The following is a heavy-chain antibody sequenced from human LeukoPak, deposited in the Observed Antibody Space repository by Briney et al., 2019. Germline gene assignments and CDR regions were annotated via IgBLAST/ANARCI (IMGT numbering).Heavy chain of an antibody. CDR1: GFTFSSYG. D-gene: IGHD3-22*01. CDR3: AKEVLSTGYNFDY. J-gene: IGHJ4*02. CDR2: ISNDGIKT. Sequence: PGRPLRLSCAASGFTFSSYGMHWVRQAPGKGLEWVGIISNDGIKTFYGDSVKGRFSISRDNSNSTLYLQMNSLRAEDTAVYYCAKEVLSTGYNFDYWGQGTLVTVSS. V-gene: IGHV3-30*18.